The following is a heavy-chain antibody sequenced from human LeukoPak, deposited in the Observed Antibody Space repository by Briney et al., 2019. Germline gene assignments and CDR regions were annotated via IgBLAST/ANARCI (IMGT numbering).Heavy chain of an antibody. D-gene: IGHD1-1*01. J-gene: IGHJ5*02. CDR3: ARVQVDWKSNWFDP. V-gene: IGHV3-21*01. CDR2: ISSSSSYI. Sequence: KPGGSLRLSCAASGFTFSSYSMNWVRQAPGKGLEWVSSISSSSSYIYYADSVKGRFTISRDNAKNSLYLQMNSLRAEDTAVYYCARVQVDWKSNWFDPWGQGTLVTVSS. CDR1: GFTFSSYS.